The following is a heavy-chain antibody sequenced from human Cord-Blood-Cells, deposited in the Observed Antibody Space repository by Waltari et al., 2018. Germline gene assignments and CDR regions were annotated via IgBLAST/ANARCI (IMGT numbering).Heavy chain of an antibody. V-gene: IGHV1-69*01. D-gene: IGHD1-26*01. CDR3: AREGAFGSYYFDY. CDR1: GGTFRSYA. Sequence: QVQLVQSGAEVKKPGSSVKVSCKASGGTFRSYAISWVRQAPGQGLEWMGGTIPIFGTANYAQKFQGRVTITADESTSTAYMELSSLRSEDTAVYYCAREGAFGSYYFDYWGQGTLVTVSS. CDR2: TIPIFGTA. J-gene: IGHJ4*02.